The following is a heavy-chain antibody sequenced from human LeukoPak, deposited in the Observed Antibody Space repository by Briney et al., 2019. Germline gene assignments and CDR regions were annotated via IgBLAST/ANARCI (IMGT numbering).Heavy chain of an antibody. CDR1: GYSIRSGDY. D-gene: IGHD4-17*01. J-gene: IGHJ4*02. V-gene: IGHV4-38-2*01. CDR2: IYHSGST. Sequence: TSETLSLTCAVSGYSIRSGDYWGWIRQSPGKGLKWIGSIYHSGSTHYNPSLKSRVTISVDTSKNQFSLMLSSVTAADTAVYYCARNRSVTTTPGFDHWGQGTLVTVSS. CDR3: ARNRSVTTTPGFDH.